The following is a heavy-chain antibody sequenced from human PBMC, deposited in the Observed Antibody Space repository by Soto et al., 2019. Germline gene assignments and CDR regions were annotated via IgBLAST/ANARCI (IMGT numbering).Heavy chain of an antibody. CDR3: ARVKVGHPGGGSWTKHFDF. J-gene: IGHJ4*02. V-gene: IGHV4-4*07. CDR1: GGSVSSYY. CDR2: IYTGGST. Sequence: QVQLQESGPGLVNPSATLFLTCTVSGGSVSSYYGSWFRQPAGKGLQLIGRIYTGGSTNYNPSLKSRVTMSVDTSKNQFSRRLTSVTAEDTAVYYCARVKVGHPGGGSWTKHFDFWGQGTLVTVSS. D-gene: IGHD2-15*01.